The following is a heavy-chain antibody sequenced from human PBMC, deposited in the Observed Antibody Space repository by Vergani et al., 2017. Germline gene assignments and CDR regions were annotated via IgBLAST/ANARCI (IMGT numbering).Heavy chain of an antibody. Sequence: EVQLVESGGGLVQPGRSLRLSCTASGFTFGDYAMSWVRQAPGKGLEWVGFIRSKAYGGTTEYAASVKGRFTISRDNSKNTLYLQMNSLRAEDTAVYYCAKGRAYYYGSGPDDYWGQGTLVTVSS. J-gene: IGHJ4*02. CDR1: GFTFGDYA. CDR3: AKGRAYYYGSGPDDY. CDR2: IRSKAYGGTT. V-gene: IGHV3-49*04. D-gene: IGHD3-10*01.